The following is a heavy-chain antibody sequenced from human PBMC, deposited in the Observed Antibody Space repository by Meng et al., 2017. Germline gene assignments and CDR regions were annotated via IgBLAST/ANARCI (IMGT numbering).Heavy chain of an antibody. D-gene: IGHD1-26*01. V-gene: IGHV3-53*02. CDR3: ARGGSYYSY. CDR2: IYSGGST. CDR1: GFNVSSNY. Sequence: EVRLVGTGGCLIQPGGFLILSCAAYGFNVSSNYMSWARQAPGKGLEWVSVIYSGGSTYYADSVKGRFTISRDNSKNTLYLQMNSLRAEDTAVYYCARGGSYYSYWGQGTLVTVSS. J-gene: IGHJ4*02.